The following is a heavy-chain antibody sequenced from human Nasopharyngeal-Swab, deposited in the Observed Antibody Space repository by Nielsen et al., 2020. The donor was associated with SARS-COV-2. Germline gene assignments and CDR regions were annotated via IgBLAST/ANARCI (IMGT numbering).Heavy chain of an antibody. V-gene: IGHV3-21*01. CDR3: ARGQYCSSTSCYARGYYYYYGMDV. Sequence: ESLKISCAASGFTFSSYSMNWVRQAPGKGLEWVSSIRSSSSYIYYADSVKGRFTISRDNAKNPLYLQMNSLRAEDTAVYYCARGQYCSSTSCYARGYYYYYGMDVWGQGTTVTVSS. CDR1: GFTFSSYS. D-gene: IGHD2-2*01. CDR2: IRSSSSYI. J-gene: IGHJ6*02.